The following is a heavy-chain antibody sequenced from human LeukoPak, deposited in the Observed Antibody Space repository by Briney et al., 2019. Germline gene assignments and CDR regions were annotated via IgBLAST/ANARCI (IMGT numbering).Heavy chain of an antibody. V-gene: IGHV3-7*03. J-gene: IGHJ4*02. CDR2: IAANGYDK. D-gene: IGHD3-10*01. Sequence: GGSLRLSCAASGFTFSSYAMNWVRQAPGQGLECVATIAANGYDKDYEDSVKGRFTISRDNAKNSLFLQIDSLRAEDTALYYCVREVWFQFDNWGQGALVTVSS. CDR3: VREVWFQFDN. CDR1: GFTFSSYA.